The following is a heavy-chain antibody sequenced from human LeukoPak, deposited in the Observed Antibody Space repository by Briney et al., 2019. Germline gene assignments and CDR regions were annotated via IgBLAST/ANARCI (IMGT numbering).Heavy chain of an antibody. V-gene: IGHV3-48*03. CDR1: GFTFSSYE. Sequence: GGSLRLSCAASGFTFSSYEMNWVRQAPGKGLEWVSYISSSGSTIYYADSVKGRFTISRDNAKNSLYLQMNSLRAEDTAVYYCATLSRDMYCSGTSCPNLWGQGTLVTVSS. CDR2: ISSSGSTI. CDR3: ATLSRDMYCSGTSCPNL. J-gene: IGHJ4*02. D-gene: IGHD2-2*01.